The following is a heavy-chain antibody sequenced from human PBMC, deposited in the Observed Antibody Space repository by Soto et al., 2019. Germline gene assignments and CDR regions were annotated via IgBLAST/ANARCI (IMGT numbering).Heavy chain of an antibody. CDR2: IYHSGST. CDR3: ARGRGRYSSGWSWFDP. Sequence: SETLSLTCAVSGGYISGGYYSWSWIRQPQRKGLEWIGFIYHSGSTNYTPSLESRVTISVDNSKNQFSLTLTSVRAADTAVSFCARGRGRYSSGWSWFDPWGQGILVTVSS. J-gene: IGHJ5*02. CDR1: GGYISGGYYS. D-gene: IGHD6-19*01. V-gene: IGHV4-30-2*01.